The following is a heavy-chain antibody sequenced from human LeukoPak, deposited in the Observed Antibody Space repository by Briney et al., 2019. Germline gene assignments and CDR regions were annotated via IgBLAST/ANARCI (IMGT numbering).Heavy chain of an antibody. Sequence: GGSLRLSCAASGFTASSNYMSWVRQAPGKGLEWVSVIYSGGSTYYADSVKGRFTISRDNSKNTLYLQMNSLRAEDTAVYYCAKGITMIVVEDAFDIWGQGTMVTVSS. CDR3: AKGITMIVVEDAFDI. D-gene: IGHD3-22*01. CDR1: GFTASSNY. V-gene: IGHV3-53*01. J-gene: IGHJ3*02. CDR2: IYSGGST.